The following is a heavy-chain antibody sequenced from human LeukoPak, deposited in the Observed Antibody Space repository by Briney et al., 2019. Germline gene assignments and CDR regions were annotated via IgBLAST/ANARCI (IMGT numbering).Heavy chain of an antibody. CDR3: ARETMVRGVPYYYYMDV. J-gene: IGHJ6*03. CDR2: IIPIFGTA. CDR1: GGTFSSYA. D-gene: IGHD3-10*01. V-gene: IGHV1-69*05. Sequence: ASVKVSCKASGGTFSSYAISWVRQAPGQGLEWMEGIIPIFGTANYAQKFQGRVTITTDESTSTAYMELSSLRSEDTAVYYCARETMVRGVPYYYYMDVWGRGTTVTVSS.